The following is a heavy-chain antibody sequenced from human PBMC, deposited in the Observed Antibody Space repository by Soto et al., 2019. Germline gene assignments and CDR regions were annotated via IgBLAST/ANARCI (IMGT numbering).Heavy chain of an antibody. D-gene: IGHD2-21*02. J-gene: IGHJ4*02. CDR2: IYYSGST. CDR1: GGSISSYY. V-gene: IGHV4-59*08. CDR3: ARLMGDCAIMY. Sequence: SETLSLTCTVSGGSISSYYWSWIRQPPGKGLEWIGYIYYSGSTNYNPSLKSRVTISVDTSKNQFSLKLSSVTAADTAVYYCARLMGDCAIMYWGQGTLVTVSS.